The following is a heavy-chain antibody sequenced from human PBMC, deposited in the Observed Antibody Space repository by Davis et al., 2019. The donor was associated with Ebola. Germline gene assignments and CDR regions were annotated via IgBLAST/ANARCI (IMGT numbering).Heavy chain of an antibody. Sequence: GGSLRLSCAASGFTFSSYAMHWVRQAPGKGLEWVAVISYDGSNKYYADSVKGRFTISRDNSKNTLYLQMNSLRAEDTAVYYCARGRVVIIQRPNYYYYYGMDVWGQGTTVTVSS. CDR3: ARGRVVIIQRPNYYYYYGMDV. D-gene: IGHD3-3*01. V-gene: IGHV3-30-3*01. CDR2: ISYDGSNK. CDR1: GFTFSSYA. J-gene: IGHJ6*02.